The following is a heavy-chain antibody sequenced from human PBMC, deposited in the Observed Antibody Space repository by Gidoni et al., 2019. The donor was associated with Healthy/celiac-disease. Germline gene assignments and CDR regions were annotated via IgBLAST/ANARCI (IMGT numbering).Heavy chain of an antibody. V-gene: IGHV4-31*03. CDR3: ARSCSSTSCPALRGMDV. CDR2: IYYSGST. CDR1: GGSISSGGYY. J-gene: IGHJ6*02. D-gene: IGHD2-2*01. Sequence: QVQLQESGPRLVKPSQTLSLTCTVSGGSISSGGYYWSWIRQHPGKGLEWIGYIYYSGSTYYNPSLKSRVTISVDTSKNQFSLKLSSVTAANTAVYYCARSCSSTSCPALRGMDVWGQGTTVTVSS.